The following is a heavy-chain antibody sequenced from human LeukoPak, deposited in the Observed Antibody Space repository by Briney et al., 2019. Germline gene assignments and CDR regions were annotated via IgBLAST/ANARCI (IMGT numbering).Heavy chain of an antibody. J-gene: IGHJ4*02. CDR2: ISGSGGST. D-gene: IGHD2-2*01. Sequence: GGSLRLSCAASGFTFSSYAMSWVRQAPGKGLEWVSAISGSGGSTYYADSVKGRFTISRDNSKNTLYLQMNSLRAEDTAVYYCAKEEGYCSSTSCYVGGAPDYWGQGTLVTVSS. V-gene: IGHV3-23*01. CDR3: AKEEGYCSSTSCYVGGAPDY. CDR1: GFTFSSYA.